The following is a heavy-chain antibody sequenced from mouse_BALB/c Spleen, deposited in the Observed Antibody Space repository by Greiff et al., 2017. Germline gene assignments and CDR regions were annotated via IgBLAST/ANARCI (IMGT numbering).Heavy chain of an antibody. CDR2: ISSGGSYT. J-gene: IGHJ3*01. D-gene: IGHD4-1*01. CDR1: GFTFSSYT. Sequence: EVQLVESGGGLVKPGGSLKLSCAASGFTFSSYTMSWVRQTPEKRLEWVATISSGGSYTYYPDSVKGRFTISRDNAKNTLYLQMSSLKSEDTAMYYCTRDETGTFAYWGQGTLVTVSA. CDR3: TRDETGTFAY. V-gene: IGHV5-6-4*01.